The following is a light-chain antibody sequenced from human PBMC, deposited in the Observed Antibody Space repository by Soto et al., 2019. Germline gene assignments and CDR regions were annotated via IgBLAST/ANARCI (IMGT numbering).Light chain of an antibody. Sequence: DIQMTQSPSTLSASVGDRVTITCRASQRIRRWLAWYQQKPGKAPKLLIYDASTLESGGPSRFSSSVSRKKFTLAISNLQPDDFATYYCQHYDNYRAFGQGTKVDIK. V-gene: IGKV1-5*01. CDR1: QRIRRW. CDR3: QHYDNYRA. J-gene: IGKJ1*01. CDR2: DAS.